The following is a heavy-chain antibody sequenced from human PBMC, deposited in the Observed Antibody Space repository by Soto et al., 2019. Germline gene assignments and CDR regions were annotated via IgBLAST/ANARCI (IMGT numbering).Heavy chain of an antibody. V-gene: IGHV1-69*06. Sequence: SVKVSCKASGGTFSSYAISWVRQAPGQGLEWMGGIIPIFGTANYAQKFQGRVTITADKSTSTAYMELSSLRSEDTAVYYCARDPGVYCGGGCHTNLYYYYGMDVWGQGTTVTVSS. D-gene: IGHD2-21*02. CDR3: ARDPGVYCGGGCHTNLYYYYGMDV. J-gene: IGHJ6*02. CDR1: GGTFSSYA. CDR2: IIPIFGTA.